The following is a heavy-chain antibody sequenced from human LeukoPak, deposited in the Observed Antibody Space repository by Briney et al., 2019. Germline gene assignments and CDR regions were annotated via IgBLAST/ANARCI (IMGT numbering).Heavy chain of an antibody. CDR2: IKSKTDGGTT. CDR1: GFTFSDAW. D-gene: IGHD1-26*01. J-gene: IGHJ4*02. Sequence: GGSLRLSCAASGFTFSDAWMSWVRQAPGKGLEWVGRIKSKTDGGTTDYSAPVKGRFTISRDDSKNTLYLQMNSLKTEDTAVYYCTTRGGSFSIFDYWGQGTLVTVSS. CDR3: TTRGGSFSIFDY. V-gene: IGHV3-15*01.